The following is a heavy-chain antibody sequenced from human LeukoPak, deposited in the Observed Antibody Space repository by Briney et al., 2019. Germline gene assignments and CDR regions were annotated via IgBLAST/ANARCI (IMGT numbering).Heavy chain of an antibody. CDR2: INPSGGST. V-gene: IGHV1-46*01. D-gene: IGHD2-15*01. J-gene: IGHJ4*02. CDR1: GSTFTNYY. Sequence: AAVKVSRKASGSTFTNYYMHWGRQAPGQGLGWMGIINPSGGSTRDAQKFQGRVTMTRDMSTSTVYMEGISLGSADTAVSYCAGTGYCSGGTCCSYLDYWGQGTLVTVSS. CDR3: AGTGYCSGGTCCSYLDY.